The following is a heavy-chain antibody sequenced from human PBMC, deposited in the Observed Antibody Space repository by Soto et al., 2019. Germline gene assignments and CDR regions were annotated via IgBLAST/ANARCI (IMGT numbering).Heavy chain of an antibody. J-gene: IGHJ4*02. CDR1: GYTFTSYG. CDR2: ISAYNGNT. Sequence: GASVKVSCKASGYTFTSYGISWVRQAPGQGREWMGWISAYNGNTNYAQKLQGRVTMTTDTSTSTAYMELRSLRSADTAVYYCARLGYCGGDCYSHYLDSWGQGTLVTSPQ. D-gene: IGHD2-21*02. CDR3: ARLGYCGGDCYSHYLDS. V-gene: IGHV1-18*04.